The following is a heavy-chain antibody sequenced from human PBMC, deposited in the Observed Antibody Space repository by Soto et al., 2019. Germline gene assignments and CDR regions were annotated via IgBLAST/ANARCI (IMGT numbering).Heavy chain of an antibody. Sequence: TLSLTCAVYGGSFSGYYWSWIRQPPGKGLEWIGEINHSGSTNYNPSLKSRVTISVDTSKNQFSLKLSSVTAADTAVYYCASSSVIYYGDYVTFDYWGQGTLVTVSS. CDR3: ASSSVIYYGDYVTFDY. CDR1: GGSFSGYY. J-gene: IGHJ4*02. CDR2: INHSGST. D-gene: IGHD4-17*01. V-gene: IGHV4-34*09.